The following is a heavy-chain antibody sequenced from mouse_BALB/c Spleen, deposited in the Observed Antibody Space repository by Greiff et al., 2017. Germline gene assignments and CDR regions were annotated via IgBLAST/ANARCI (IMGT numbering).Heavy chain of an antibody. J-gene: IGHJ4*01. CDR2: ISSGSSTI. CDR1: GFTFSSFG. D-gene: IGHD1-2*01. V-gene: IGHV5-17*02. Sequence: EVKLVESGGGLVQPGGSRKLSCAASGFTFSSFGMHWVRQAPEKGLEWVAYISSGSSTIYYADTVKGRFTISRDNPKNTLFLQRTSLRSEDTAMYYCAGIRPNCYAMDYWGQGTSVTVSS. CDR3: AGIRPNCYAMDY.